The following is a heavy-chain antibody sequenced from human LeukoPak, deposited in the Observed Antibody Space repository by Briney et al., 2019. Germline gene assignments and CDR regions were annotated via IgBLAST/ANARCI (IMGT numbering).Heavy chain of an antibody. CDR1: GFTFRDYD. Sequence: GGSLRLSCAASGFTFRDYDMHWVRQFPGRGLEWVSAIGIADDTHYPDSVKGRFTISRENAKNSLYLQMNSLRDGDTAVYYCVRGGIQVSGIDAFDIWGQGTMVTVSS. D-gene: IGHD5/OR15-5a*01. V-gene: IGHV3-13*01. CDR3: VRGGIQVSGIDAFDI. CDR2: IGIADDT. J-gene: IGHJ3*02.